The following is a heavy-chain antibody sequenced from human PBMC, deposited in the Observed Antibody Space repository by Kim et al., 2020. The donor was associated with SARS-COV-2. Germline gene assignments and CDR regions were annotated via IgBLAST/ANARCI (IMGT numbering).Heavy chain of an antibody. CDR1: GFTFSHHA. CDR2: ISGSGGTS. Sequence: GESLRLSCVASGFTFSHHAMSWVRQTPGAGLEWVSVISGSGGTSYSADSVQGRFTISRDNFKSAVYLQMTSLRADDTAVYYCAKTFFFDRSGYYLDSWGQGTLVTVSS. CDR3: AKTFFFDRSGYYLDS. D-gene: IGHD3-22*01. V-gene: IGHV3-23*01. J-gene: IGHJ4*02.